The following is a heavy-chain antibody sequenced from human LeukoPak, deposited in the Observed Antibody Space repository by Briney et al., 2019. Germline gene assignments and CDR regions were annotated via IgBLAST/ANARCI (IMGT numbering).Heavy chain of an antibody. Sequence: ASVKVSCKASGYIFTDYYMHWVRQAPGKGLGWMGLVDPEDGETIYAEKFQGRVTITADTSTDTAYMELSSLRSEDTAVYYCATARGMGYSLYWGRGTLVTVSS. J-gene: IGHJ4*02. CDR3: ATARGMGYSLY. CDR1: GYIFTDYY. V-gene: IGHV1-69-2*01. CDR2: VDPEDGET. D-gene: IGHD5-18*01.